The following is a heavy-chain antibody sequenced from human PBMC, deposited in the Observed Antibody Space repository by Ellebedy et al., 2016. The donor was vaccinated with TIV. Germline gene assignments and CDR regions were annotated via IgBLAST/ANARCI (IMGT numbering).Heavy chain of an antibody. Sequence: MPSETLSLTCTVSGGSISSYYWSWIRQPPGKGLEWIGYVHYSGNTNYNPSLKSRVIISVDTSKNQFSLKLSSVTAADTAVYYCAREGTHDGTSAFDYWGQGTLVTVSS. V-gene: IGHV4-59*01. CDR1: GGSISSYY. CDR3: AREGTHDGTSAFDY. D-gene: IGHD4-23*01. CDR2: VHYSGNT. J-gene: IGHJ4*02.